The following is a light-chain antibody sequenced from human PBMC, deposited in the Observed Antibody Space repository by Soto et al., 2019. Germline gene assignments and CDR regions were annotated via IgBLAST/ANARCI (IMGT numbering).Light chain of an antibody. CDR1: QTITNY. V-gene: IGKV1-39*01. CDR2: AAS. J-gene: IGKJ2*01. Sequence: DIQMTQSPSSLSASVGDRVTISFRASQTITNYLNWYRQQPGKAPELLIYAASSLQSGVPSRFSGSGSGTDFTLSISSLQPEDFGTYYCHQTYRTPMYSFGQGTKLDI. CDR3: HQTYRTPMYS.